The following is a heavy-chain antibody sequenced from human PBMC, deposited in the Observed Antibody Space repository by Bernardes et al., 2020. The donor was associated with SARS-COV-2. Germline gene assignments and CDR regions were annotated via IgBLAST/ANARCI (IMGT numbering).Heavy chain of an antibody. J-gene: IGHJ4*02. CDR2: IGTAGDP. CDR1: GFTFSSYD. Sequence: GSLRLSCSASGFTFSSYDMHWVRHDTGKGLEWVSAIGTAGDPYYPGSVKGRFTISRENAKNSLYLQMNSLRAGDTAVYYCARGSFGDCSGGSCYSFGYWGQGTLVTVSS. V-gene: IGHV3-13*05. CDR3: ARGSFGDCSGGSCYSFGY. D-gene: IGHD2-15*01.